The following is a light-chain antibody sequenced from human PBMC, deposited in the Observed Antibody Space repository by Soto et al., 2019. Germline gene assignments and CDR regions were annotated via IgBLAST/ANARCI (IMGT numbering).Light chain of an antibody. Sequence: QAVVTQEPSLTVSPGGTVTLTCASSTGAVTSGYYPNWFQQKPGQAPRSLIYSTSDKQSWTPARFSGFLLGGKAALTVSGVQPEDEADYYCLLFDNNIWVFGGGTQLTVL. V-gene: IGLV7-43*01. CDR3: LLFDNNIWV. CDR2: STS. J-gene: IGLJ3*02. CDR1: TGAVTSGYY.